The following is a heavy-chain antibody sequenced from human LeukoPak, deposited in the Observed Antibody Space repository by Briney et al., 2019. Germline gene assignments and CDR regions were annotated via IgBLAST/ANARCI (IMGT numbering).Heavy chain of an antibody. V-gene: IGHV4-39*07. CDR2: ISYSGGT. D-gene: IGHD3-3*01. J-gene: IGHJ4*02. Sequence: SETLSLTCTVSGGSISSSNYYWGWIRQPPGKGLEWIGSISYSGGTYYNPSLKSRVTISVDTSKNHFSLKLSSVTAADTAVYYCARRDDCDYWGQGTLVTVFS. CDR1: GGSISSSNYY. CDR3: ARRDDCDY.